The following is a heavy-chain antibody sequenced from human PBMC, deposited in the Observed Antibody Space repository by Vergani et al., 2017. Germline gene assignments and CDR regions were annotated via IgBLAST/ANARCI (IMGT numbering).Heavy chain of an antibody. CDR3: ARDSRRSGTMVRGEGI. Sequence: QVQLVQSGAEVKKPGSSVKVSCKASGGTFSSYAISWVRQAPGQGLEWLGRIIPIFGTANYAQKFQGRVTITEDESTCTAYMELSSLRSEDTAVYYCARDSRRSGTMVRGEGIWGQGTMVTVSS. CDR1: GGTFSSYA. V-gene: IGHV1-69*18. J-gene: IGHJ3*02. CDR2: IIPIFGTA. D-gene: IGHD3-10*01.